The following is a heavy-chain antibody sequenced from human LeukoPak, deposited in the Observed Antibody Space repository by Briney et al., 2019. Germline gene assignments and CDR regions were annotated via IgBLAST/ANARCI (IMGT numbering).Heavy chain of an antibody. J-gene: IGHJ4*02. CDR2: IIPILGIA. D-gene: IGHD2-15*01. Sequence: ASVKVSCKASGGTFSSYAISWVRQAPGQGLEWMGRIIPILGIANYAQKFQGRVTITADKSTSTAYMELSSLRSEDTAVYYCARDVVAATLDSDYWGQGTLVTVSS. CDR3: ARDVVAATLDSDY. V-gene: IGHV1-69*04. CDR1: GGTFSSYA.